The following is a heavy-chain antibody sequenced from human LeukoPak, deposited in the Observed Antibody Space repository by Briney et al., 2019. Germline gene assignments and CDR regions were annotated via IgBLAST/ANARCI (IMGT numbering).Heavy chain of an antibody. J-gene: IGHJ5*02. CDR2: IYYSGSS. CDR3: ARLITMVRGRKFDP. D-gene: IGHD3-10*01. CDR1: GGSISSGGYY. V-gene: IGHV4-31*03. Sequence: SQTLSLTCTVSGGSISSGGYYWSWIRQHPGKGLEWNGYIYYSGSSYYNPSLKSRVTISVDTSKNQFSLKLCSVTAADTAVYYCARLITMVRGRKFDPWGQGTLVTVSS.